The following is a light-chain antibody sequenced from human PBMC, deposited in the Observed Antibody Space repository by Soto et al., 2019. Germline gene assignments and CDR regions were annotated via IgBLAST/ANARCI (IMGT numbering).Light chain of an antibody. Sequence: DIQMTQSQSSLSASVGDRVTITCRTSQSISSYLNWYQQKPGKAPKLLIFAASTLQSGVPSRFSGSGSGTDFTLTISSLQPEDFATYYCQQSRTFGQGTKVDI. J-gene: IGKJ1*01. CDR3: QQSRT. CDR2: AAS. V-gene: IGKV1-39*01. CDR1: QSISSY.